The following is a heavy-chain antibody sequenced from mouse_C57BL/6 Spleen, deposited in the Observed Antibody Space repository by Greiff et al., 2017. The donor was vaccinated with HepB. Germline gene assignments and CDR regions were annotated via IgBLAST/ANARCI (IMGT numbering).Heavy chain of an antibody. V-gene: IGHV1-69*01. D-gene: IGHD2-1*01. CDR2: IDPSDSYT. CDR3: ARRGGGAYGNYRYFDV. J-gene: IGHJ1*03. Sequence: VQLQQSGAELVMPGASVKLSCKASGYTFTSYWMHWVKQRPGQGLEWIGEIDPSDSYTNYNQKFKGKSTLTVDKSYSTAYMQLSSLTSEDSAVEYCARRGGGAYGNYRYFDVWGTGTTVTVSS. CDR1: GYTFTSYW.